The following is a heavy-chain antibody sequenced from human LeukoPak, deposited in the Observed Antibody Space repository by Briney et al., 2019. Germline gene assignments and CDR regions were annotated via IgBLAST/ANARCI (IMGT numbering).Heavy chain of an antibody. J-gene: IGHJ6*03. D-gene: IGHD5-12*01. Sequence: PGGSLRLSCAVAGFTFNSYSINWVHQAPGKGLEWVSSISSSSSYIYYADSVKGRFTISRDNAKNSLYLQMNSLRAEDTAVYYCARNVGRRMATIMDVWGKGTTVTVSS. V-gene: IGHV3-21*01. CDR3: ARNVGRRMATIMDV. CDR1: GFTFNSYS. CDR2: ISSSSSYI.